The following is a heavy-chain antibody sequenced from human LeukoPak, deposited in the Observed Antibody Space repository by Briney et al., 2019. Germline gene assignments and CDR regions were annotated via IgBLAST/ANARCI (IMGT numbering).Heavy chain of an antibody. CDR2: IYTSGDT. Sequence: SQTLSLTXSVSGASISRGSYYWSWIRQPAGKGLEWIGRIYTSGDTNYNPSLESRVTISVDTSQTQLSLRLTSVTVADTAIYYCARESCNGASCFRAEGFYYFYMDVWGKGTTVTVSS. CDR1: GASISRGSYY. D-gene: IGHD2-2*01. J-gene: IGHJ6*03. CDR3: ARESCNGASCFRAEGFYYFYMDV. V-gene: IGHV4-61*02.